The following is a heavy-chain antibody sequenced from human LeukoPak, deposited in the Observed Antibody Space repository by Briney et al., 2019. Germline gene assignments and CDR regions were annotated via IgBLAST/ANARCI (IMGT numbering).Heavy chain of an antibody. D-gene: IGHD3-10*01. CDR2: IYYSGST. V-gene: IGHV4-59*01. Sequence: SETLSLTCTVSGGSIGNYYWNWIRQPPGKGLEWIGYIYYSGSTYYNPSLKSRVTSSVDTSKNQFSLRLSSVTAADTALYYCAKGEEEIYYGSGKFDPWGQGTLVTVSS. J-gene: IGHJ5*02. CDR3: AKGEEEIYYGSGKFDP. CDR1: GGSIGNYY.